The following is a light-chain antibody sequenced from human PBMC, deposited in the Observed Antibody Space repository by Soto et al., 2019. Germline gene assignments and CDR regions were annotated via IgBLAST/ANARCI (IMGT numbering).Light chain of an antibody. CDR2: WAS. Sequence: DILMTQSPASLAVSLGERATINCKSSQSVLSSANHQNHLAWYQQKPGQPPRLLIYWASTRESGVPDRFSGGGSGTDFTLTISRLEPEDFAVYYCQQYGSSPRTFGQGTKVDIK. CDR1: QSVLSSANHQNH. J-gene: IGKJ1*01. CDR3: QQYGSSPRT. V-gene: IGKV4-1*01.